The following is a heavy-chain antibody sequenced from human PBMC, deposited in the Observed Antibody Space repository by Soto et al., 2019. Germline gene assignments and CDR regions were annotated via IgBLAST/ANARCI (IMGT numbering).Heavy chain of an antibody. V-gene: IGHV3-30-3*01. CDR1: GFTFSSYA. J-gene: IGHJ6*02. D-gene: IGHD2-2*01. Sequence: GGSLRLSCAASGFTFSSYAMHWVRQAPGKGLEWVAVISYDGSNKYYADSVKGRFTISRDNSKNTLYLQMNSLRAEDTAVYYCARDPRNVVPAAMADYYYYYGMDVWGQGTTVTVSS. CDR2: ISYDGSNK. CDR3: ARDPRNVVPAAMADYYYYYGMDV.